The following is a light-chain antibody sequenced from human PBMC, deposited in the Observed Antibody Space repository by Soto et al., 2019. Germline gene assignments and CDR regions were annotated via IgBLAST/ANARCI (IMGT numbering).Light chain of an antibody. CDR3: QQYNSYPLT. V-gene: IGKV1-5*03. CDR1: QSISTW. Sequence: DIQMTQSPSTLSASAGDRVTITCRASQSISTWLAWYQQRPGKAPKLLIHEASSLESGVPSRFSGSGSETEFPLTISSLQPYDFATYYCQQYNSYPLTFGGGTKVEIK. J-gene: IGKJ4*01. CDR2: EAS.